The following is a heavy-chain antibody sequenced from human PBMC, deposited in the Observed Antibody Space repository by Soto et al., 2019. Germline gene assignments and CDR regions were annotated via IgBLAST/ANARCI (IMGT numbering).Heavy chain of an antibody. CDR3: AKAPVGATPYFDY. CDR1: GFTFSSYG. D-gene: IGHD1-26*01. CDR2: ISYDGSNK. V-gene: IGHV3-30*18. J-gene: IGHJ4*02. Sequence: GGSLRLSCAASGFTFSSYGMHWVRQAPGKGLEWVAVISYDGSNKYYADSVKGRFTISRDNSKNTLYLQMNSLRAEDTAVYYCAKAPVGATPYFDYWGQGTLVTV.